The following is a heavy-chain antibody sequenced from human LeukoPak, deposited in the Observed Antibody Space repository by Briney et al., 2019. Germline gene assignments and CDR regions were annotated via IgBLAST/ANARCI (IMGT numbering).Heavy chain of an antibody. Sequence: GGSLRLSCAASGFTFSSYWMSWVRQAPGKGLEWVANIKQDGSEKYYVDSVKGRFTISRDNAKNSLYLQMNSLRAEDTAVYYCARDVVVPAARLLYYYGMDVWGKGTTVTVSS. CDR3: ARDVVVPAARLLYYYGMDV. CDR1: GFTFSSYW. D-gene: IGHD2-2*01. J-gene: IGHJ6*04. CDR2: IKQDGSEK. V-gene: IGHV3-7*03.